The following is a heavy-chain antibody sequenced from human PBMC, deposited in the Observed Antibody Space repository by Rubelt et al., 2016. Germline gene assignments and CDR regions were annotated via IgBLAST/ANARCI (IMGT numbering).Heavy chain of an antibody. CDR2: IYWDDDK. CDR1: GFSLSTSGVG. V-gene: IGHV2-5*02. Sequence: ITLKESGPTLVKPTQTLTLTCTFSGFSLSTSGVGVGWIRQPPGKALQWLALIYWDDDKRYRPSLKSSLTVTKDTPKNQVVLTMTNMDPVDTATYYCARSLYGGKDGGTYFDYWGQGTLVTVSS. CDR3: ARSLYGGKDGGTYFDY. J-gene: IGHJ4*02. D-gene: IGHD4-23*01.